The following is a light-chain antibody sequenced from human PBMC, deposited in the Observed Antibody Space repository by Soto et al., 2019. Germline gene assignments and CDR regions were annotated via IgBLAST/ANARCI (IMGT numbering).Light chain of an antibody. J-gene: IGKJ4*01. CDR3: QQYNNWPLT. CDR2: GAS. V-gene: IGKV3-15*01. CDR1: QSVGSN. Sequence: EMVMTQSPATLSVSPGERATLSCRASQSVGSNLDWYQQKPGQAPRLLIYGASARATGIPARFSGSGSGTEFTLTITSLQSEDFAVYYCQQYNNWPLTFGGGTKVEIK.